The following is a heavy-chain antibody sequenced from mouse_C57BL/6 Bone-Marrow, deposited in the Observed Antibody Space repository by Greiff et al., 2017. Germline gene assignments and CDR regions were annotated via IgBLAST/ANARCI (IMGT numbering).Heavy chain of an antibody. CDR3: TPLHYCYPAWFAY. V-gene: IGHV6-6*01. CDR2: IRNKANNHAT. J-gene: IGHJ3*01. CDR1: GFTFSDAW. Sequence: EVKVEESGGGLVQPGGSMKLSCAASGFTFSDAWMDWVRQSPEKGLEWVAEIRNKANNHATYYAESVKGRFTISRDDSKSSVYLQMNSLRAEDTGIYYCTPLHYCYPAWFAYWGQGTLVTVSA. D-gene: IGHD2-12*01.